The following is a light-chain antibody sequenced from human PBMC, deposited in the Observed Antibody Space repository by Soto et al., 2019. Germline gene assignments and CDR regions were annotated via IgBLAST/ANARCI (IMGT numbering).Light chain of an antibody. CDR1: SSDVGGYNY. CDR3: SSYTSSSTPYV. V-gene: IGLV2-14*01. CDR2: EVS. Sequence: QSVLTQPASVSGSRGQSITMSWTGTSSDVGGYNYVSWYQQHPGKAPKLMIYEVSNRPSGVSNRFSGSKSGNTASLTISGLQAEDEADYYCSSYTSSSTPYVFGTGTKVTVL. J-gene: IGLJ1*01.